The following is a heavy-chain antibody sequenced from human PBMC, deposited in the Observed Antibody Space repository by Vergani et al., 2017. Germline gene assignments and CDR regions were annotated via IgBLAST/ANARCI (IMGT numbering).Heavy chain of an antibody. CDR1: GGSFSGYY. D-gene: IGHD3-22*01. CDR2: INHSGST. V-gene: IGHV4-34*01. CDR3: ARGAAYYDSSGWLGY. J-gene: IGHJ4*02. Sequence: QVQLQQWGAGLLKPSETLSLTCAVYGGSFSGYYWSWIRQPPGKGLEWIGEINHSGSTNYNPSLKSRVTISVDTSKNQFSLKLRSVTAADTAVYYWARGAAYYDSSGWLGYWGQGTLVTVSS.